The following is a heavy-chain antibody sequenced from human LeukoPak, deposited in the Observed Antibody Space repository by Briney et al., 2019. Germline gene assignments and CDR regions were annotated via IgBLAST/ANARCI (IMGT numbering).Heavy chain of an antibody. D-gene: IGHD3-22*01. V-gene: IGHV3-30-3*01. CDR1: GFTFSSFA. CDR3: TSNYYYDTSGYYFEY. J-gene: IGHJ4*02. CDR2: ISYDGSNK. Sequence: PGGSLRLSCAASGFTFSSFAMHWVRQAPGKGLEWVAVISYDGSNKYFADSVKGRFTISRDNSKNTLYLQINSLRAEDTAVYYCTSNYYYDTSGYYFEYWGQGTLVTVSS.